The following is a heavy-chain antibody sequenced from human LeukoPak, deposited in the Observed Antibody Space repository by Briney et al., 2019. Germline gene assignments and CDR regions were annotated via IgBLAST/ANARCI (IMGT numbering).Heavy chain of an antibody. CDR3: ARATWIPTYYFDY. J-gene: IGHJ4*02. V-gene: IGHV4-39*07. CDR2: INHSGST. CDR1: GGSISSGGYY. D-gene: IGHD5-12*01. Sequence: PSETLSLTCTVSGGSISSGGYYWSWIRQPPGKGLEWIGEINHSGSTNYNPSLKSRVTISVDTSKNQFSLKLSSVTAADTAVYYCARATWIPTYYFDYWGQGTLVTVSS.